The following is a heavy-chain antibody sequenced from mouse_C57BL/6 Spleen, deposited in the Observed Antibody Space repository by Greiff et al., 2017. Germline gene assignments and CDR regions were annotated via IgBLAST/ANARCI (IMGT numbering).Heavy chain of an antibody. J-gene: IGHJ2*01. Sequence: QVQLQQSGAELVRPGASVTLSCKASGYTFTDYEMHWVKQTPVHGLEWIGAIDPETGGTAYNQKFKGKAILTADKSSSTAYMELRSLTSEDSAVYYCASYGNYEGYFDYWGQGTTLTVSS. D-gene: IGHD2-1*01. CDR3: ASYGNYEGYFDY. CDR2: IDPETGGT. V-gene: IGHV1-15*01. CDR1: GYTFTDYE.